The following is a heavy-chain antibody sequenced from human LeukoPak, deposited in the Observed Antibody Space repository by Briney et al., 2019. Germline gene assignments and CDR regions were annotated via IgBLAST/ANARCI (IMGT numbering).Heavy chain of an antibody. V-gene: IGHV4-31*03. CDR3: ASVPTGGYAYFDY. CDR1: GGSISSGGYY. CDR2: IYYGGST. J-gene: IGHJ4*02. Sequence: TSETLSLTCTVSGGSISSGGYYWSWIRQHPGQGLEWIGYIYYGGSTYYNPSLKSRVTISVDTSKNQFSLKLSSVTAADTAVYYCASVPTGGYAYFDYWGQGTLVTVSS. D-gene: IGHD5-12*01.